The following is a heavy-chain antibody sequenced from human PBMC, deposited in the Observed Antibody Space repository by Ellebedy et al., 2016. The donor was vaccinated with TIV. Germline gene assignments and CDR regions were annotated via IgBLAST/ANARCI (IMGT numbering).Heavy chain of an antibody. Sequence: SETLSLTCTVSSDSFGSPHYFWGWIRQPPGKGLEWIGSVYYSGSTFYNPSLKSRVTISADTSKKQFSLKLASVTATDTGVYFCARRNIAMAGSMFDWWGQGTLVTVSS. CDR3: ARRNIAMAGSMFDW. CDR2: VYYSGST. D-gene: IGHD6-19*01. J-gene: IGHJ4*02. V-gene: IGHV4-39*01. CDR1: SDSFGSPHYF.